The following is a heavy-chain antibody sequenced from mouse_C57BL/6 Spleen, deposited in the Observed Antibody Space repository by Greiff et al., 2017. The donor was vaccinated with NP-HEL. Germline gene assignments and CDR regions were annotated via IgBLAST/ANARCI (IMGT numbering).Heavy chain of an antibody. D-gene: IGHD2-1*01. Sequence: VQLQQSGAELVKPGASVKMSCKASGYTFTSYWITWVKQRPGQGLEWIGDIYPGSGSTNYNEKFKSKATLTVDTSSSTAYMQLSSLTSEDSSVYYWARRYYGNPYYAMDYWGQGTSVIVSS. V-gene: IGHV1-55*01. CDR3: ARRYYGNPYYAMDY. CDR2: IYPGSGST. J-gene: IGHJ4*01. CDR1: GYTFTSYW.